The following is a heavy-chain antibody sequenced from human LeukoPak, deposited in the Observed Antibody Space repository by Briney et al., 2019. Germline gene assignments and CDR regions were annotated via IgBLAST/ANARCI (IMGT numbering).Heavy chain of an antibody. CDR1: EFSFSRFE. D-gene: IGHD6-13*01. CDR3: VRGYGMYCSANYYYPPESIAAASLFDY. V-gene: IGHV3-48*03. J-gene: IGHJ4*02. Sequence: PGGSLRLSFAASEFSFSRFEGDWVRQTPGKGLEWVSFISSSGDSIYYADSVKGRFTISRDNAKNSLYLQMNSLRAEDTAVYYCVRGYGMYCSANYYYPPESIAAASLFDYWGQGTLVTVSS. CDR2: ISSSGDSI.